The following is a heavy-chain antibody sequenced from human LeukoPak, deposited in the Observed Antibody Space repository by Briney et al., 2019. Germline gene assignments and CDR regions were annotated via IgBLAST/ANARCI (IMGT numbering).Heavy chain of an antibody. J-gene: IGHJ4*02. D-gene: IGHD1-7*01. CDR1: GFTVNTYA. V-gene: IGHV3-23*01. CDR2: ISGSGGNT. CDR3: AKDGKTRNWNYFQAKPVY. Sequence: GGSLRLSCAASGFTVNTYAMSWVRQAPGKGLEWVSGISGSGGNTYYADSVEGRFTISRDDSKNTLYLQMNSLRAEETAVYYCAKDGKTRNWNYFQAKPVYWGQGTLVTVSS.